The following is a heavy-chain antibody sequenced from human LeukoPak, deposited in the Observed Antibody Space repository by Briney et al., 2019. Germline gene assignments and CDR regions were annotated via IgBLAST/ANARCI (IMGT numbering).Heavy chain of an antibody. V-gene: IGHV4-4*07. CDR1: RGSVYTYY. CDR2: IYMDGST. Sequence: SETLSLTCIVSRGSVYTYYWSWLRQPAGKGLEWIGRIYMDGSTNYNPSLKSRVSMSLDTSKNQFSLKLRSVTATDTAMYYCASCYSSSNWFDPWGQGTLVAVSS. CDR3: ASCYSSSNWFDP. J-gene: IGHJ5*02. D-gene: IGHD6-6*01.